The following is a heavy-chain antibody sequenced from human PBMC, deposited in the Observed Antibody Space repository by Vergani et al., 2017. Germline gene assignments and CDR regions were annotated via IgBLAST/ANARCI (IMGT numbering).Heavy chain of an antibody. CDR3: ASLIGYCSSTSCYPYYYGMDV. V-gene: IGHV1-46*01. Sequence: QVQLVQSGAEVKKPGASVKVSCKASGYTFTSYYMHWVRQAPGQGLEWMGIINPSGGSTSYAQKFQGIFTMTRDTSTSTVYMELSSLRSEDTAVYYCASLIGYCSSTSCYPYYYGMDVWGQGTTVTVSS. CDR2: INPSGGST. CDR1: GYTFTSYY. J-gene: IGHJ6*02. D-gene: IGHD2-2*01.